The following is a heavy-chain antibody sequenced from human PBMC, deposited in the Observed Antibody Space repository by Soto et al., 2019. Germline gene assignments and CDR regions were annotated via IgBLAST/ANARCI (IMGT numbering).Heavy chain of an antibody. V-gene: IGHV4-34*01. D-gene: IGHD1-1*01. CDR2: INESGST. J-gene: IGHJ4*02. Sequence: QVQLQQWGAGLVKPSETLSLSCAVYGQSFSGHSWAWIRQPPGKGLEWIGEINESGSTYYNPSLKSRVTILTDTSKNQFSLKLSSVSDADTDAYFCARGSGIVALPGELEDVKYDYWGQGTLVNVSS. CDR3: ARGSGIVALPGELEDVKYDY. CDR1: GQSFSGHS.